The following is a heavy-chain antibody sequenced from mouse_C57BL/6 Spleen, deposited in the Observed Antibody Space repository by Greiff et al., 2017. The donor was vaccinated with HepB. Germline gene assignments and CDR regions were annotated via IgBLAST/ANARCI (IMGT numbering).Heavy chain of an antibody. CDR2: IHPNSGST. CDR1: GYTFTSYW. Sequence: QVHVKQSGAELVKPGASVKLSCKASGYTFTSYWMHWVKQRPGQGLEWIGMIHPNSGSTNYNEKFKSKATLTVDKSSSTAYMQLSSLTSEDSAVYYCAREGTVFAYWGQGTLVTVSA. V-gene: IGHV1-64*01. J-gene: IGHJ3*01. D-gene: IGHD1-1*01. CDR3: AREGTVFAY.